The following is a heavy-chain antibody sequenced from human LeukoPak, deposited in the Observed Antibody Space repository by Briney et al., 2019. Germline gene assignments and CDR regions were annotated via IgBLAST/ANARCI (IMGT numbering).Heavy chain of an antibody. V-gene: IGHV4-39*01. J-gene: IGHJ5*02. CDR3: ARQSSSWYTAYNWFDP. CDR2: IYYSGST. D-gene: IGHD6-13*01. Sequence: PSETLSLTCTVSGVSISSSSYYWGWLRQPPGKGLEWIGSIYYSGSTYYNPSLKSRVTISVDTSKNQFSLKLSSVTAADTAVYYCARQSSSWYTAYNWFDPWGQGTLVTVSS. CDR1: GVSISSSSYY.